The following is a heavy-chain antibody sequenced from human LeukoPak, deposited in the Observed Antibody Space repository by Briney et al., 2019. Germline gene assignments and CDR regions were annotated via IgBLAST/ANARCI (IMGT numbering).Heavy chain of an antibody. Sequence: ASVKVSCMASGYTFTSYYMHSVRQAPGQGVEWMGIINPSGGSTSYAQKFQRRVTMTRDTSTSTVYMELSSLRSEDTAVYYCARYPRGDYYFDYGGQGTLVTVSS. CDR1: GYTFTSYY. V-gene: IGHV1-46*01. CDR3: ARYPRGDYYFDY. J-gene: IGHJ4*02. CDR2: INPSGGST. D-gene: IGHD2-21*02.